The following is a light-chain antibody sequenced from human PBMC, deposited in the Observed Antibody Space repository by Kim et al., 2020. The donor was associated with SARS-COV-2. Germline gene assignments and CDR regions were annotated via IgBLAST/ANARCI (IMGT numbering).Light chain of an antibody. J-gene: IGLJ3*02. CDR3: SAWDSSLSSWV. Sequence: RQTATLTCTGNSNNVSLQGAAWLQQHQGHPPKLLSYRDTNRPSGISERLSASRSGSTASLTITGLQPEDEAEYYCSAWDSSLSSWVFGGGTKLTVL. V-gene: IGLV10-54*01. CDR2: RDT. CDR1: SNNVSLQG.